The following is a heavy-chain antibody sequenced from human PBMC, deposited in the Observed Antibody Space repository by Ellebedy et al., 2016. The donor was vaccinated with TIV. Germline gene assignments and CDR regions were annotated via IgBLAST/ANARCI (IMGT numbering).Heavy chain of an antibody. CDR2: ISANSGTI. CDR1: GLAFSAFG. Sequence: PGGSLRLSCAASGLAFSAFGMNWVRQAPGKGLAWVSYISANSGTIYYADSVKGRFTISRDNAKNSLYLQMNSLRAEDTAVYYCAKLGAVHFDFWGQGTLVTVSS. V-gene: IGHV3-48*04. J-gene: IGHJ4*02. D-gene: IGHD1-26*01. CDR3: AKLGAVHFDF.